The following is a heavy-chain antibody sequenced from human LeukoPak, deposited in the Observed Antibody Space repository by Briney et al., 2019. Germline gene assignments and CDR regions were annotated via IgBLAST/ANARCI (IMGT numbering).Heavy chain of an antibody. CDR1: GYTFTGYY. Sequence: ASVKVSCKASGYTFTGYYMHRVRQAPGQGLEWMGWINPNSGGTNYAQKFQGRVTMTRDTSISTAYMELSRLRSDDTAVYYCARNVNCGGDCYSFFDYRGQGTLVTVSS. CDR3: ARNVNCGGDCYSFFDY. CDR2: INPNSGGT. V-gene: IGHV1-2*02. J-gene: IGHJ4*02. D-gene: IGHD2-21*02.